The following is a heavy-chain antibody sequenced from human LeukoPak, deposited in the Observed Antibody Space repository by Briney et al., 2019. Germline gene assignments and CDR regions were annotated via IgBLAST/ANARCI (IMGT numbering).Heavy chain of an antibody. CDR3: ARGIVVVPAAALYGMDV. D-gene: IGHD2-2*01. CDR1: GVSISSGAYY. Sequence: SETLSLTCTVSGVSISSGAYYWSWIRQPPGTGLEWIGYIYYSGSTYSNPSLKSRVTISVDTSKIQFSLELSSVTAADTAVYYCARGIVVVPAAALYGMDVWGQGTTVTVSS. J-gene: IGHJ6*02. CDR2: IYYSGST. V-gene: IGHV4-30-4*01.